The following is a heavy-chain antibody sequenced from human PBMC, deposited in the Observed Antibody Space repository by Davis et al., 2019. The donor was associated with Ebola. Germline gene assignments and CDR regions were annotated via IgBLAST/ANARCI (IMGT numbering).Heavy chain of an antibody. Sequence: ASVKVSCKASAYTFTSYYMHWVRQPPGQGLEWMGIINPSGGSTSYAQKFQGRVTMTRDTSTSTVYMELSSLRSEDTAVYYCARVRYSGYEPLAFDIWGQGTMVTVSS. CDR3: ARVRYSGYEPLAFDI. J-gene: IGHJ3*02. V-gene: IGHV1-46*01. D-gene: IGHD5-12*01. CDR1: AYTFTSYY. CDR2: INPSGGST.